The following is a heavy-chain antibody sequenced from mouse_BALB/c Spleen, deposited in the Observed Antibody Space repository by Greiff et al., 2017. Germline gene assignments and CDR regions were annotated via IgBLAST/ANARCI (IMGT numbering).Heavy chain of an antibody. CDR3: ARAPYGDYEGAWFAY. CDR1: GFTFSDYG. J-gene: IGHJ3*01. CDR2: ISNLADSI. Sequence: EVKLVESGGGLVQPGGSRKLSCAASGFTFSDYGMAWVRQAPGKGPEWVAFISNLADSIYYADTVTGRFTISRENAKNTLYLEMSSLRSEDTAMYYCARAPYGDYEGAWFAYWGQGTLVTVSA. D-gene: IGHD2-13*01. V-gene: IGHV5-15*02.